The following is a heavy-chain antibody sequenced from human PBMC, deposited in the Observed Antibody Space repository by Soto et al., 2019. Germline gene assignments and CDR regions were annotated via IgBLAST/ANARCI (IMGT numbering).Heavy chain of an antibody. V-gene: IGHV3-33*01. D-gene: IGHD3-10*01. Sequence: QVQLVQSGGGVVHPGRSLRLSCAASGFTFSSYGMHWVRQAPGKGLEWVAVIWYDGSNKYYADSVKGRFTISRDNSKNTLYLQMNSLRAEDTAVYYCARAWDYGSGPEGYWRQGTLVTVSS. CDR1: GFTFSSYG. CDR2: IWYDGSNK. CDR3: ARAWDYGSGPEGY. J-gene: IGHJ4*02.